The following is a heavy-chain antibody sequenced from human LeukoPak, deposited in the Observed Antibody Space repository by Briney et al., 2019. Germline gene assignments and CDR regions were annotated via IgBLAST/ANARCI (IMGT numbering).Heavy chain of an antibody. J-gene: IGHJ4*02. CDR2: ISWNSGSI. D-gene: IGHD1/OR15-1a*01. CDR3: TWGVTNKK. Sequence: GRSLRLSCAASGFTFDDYAMHWVRQAPGKGLEWVSGISWNSGSIGYADSVKGRFTISRDNAKTLLYLQMNNLRAEDTAVYYCTWGVTNKKWGQGTLVTVSS. V-gene: IGHV3-9*01. CDR1: GFTFDDYA.